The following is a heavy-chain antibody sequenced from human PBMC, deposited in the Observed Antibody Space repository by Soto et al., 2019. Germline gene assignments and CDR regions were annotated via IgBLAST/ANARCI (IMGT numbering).Heavy chain of an antibody. CDR2: ISYDGSNK. Sequence: QVQLVESGGGVVQPGRSLRLSCAASGFTFSSYGMHWVRQAPGTGLEWVAVISYDGSNKYYADSVKGRFTISRDNSKKTVHLQMNSLRAEDTAVYYCARDLRIEVGFGYFDYWGQGSLVTVS. D-gene: IGHD5-18*01. V-gene: IGHV3-30*03. CDR1: GFTFSSYG. J-gene: IGHJ4*02. CDR3: ARDLRIEVGFGYFDY.